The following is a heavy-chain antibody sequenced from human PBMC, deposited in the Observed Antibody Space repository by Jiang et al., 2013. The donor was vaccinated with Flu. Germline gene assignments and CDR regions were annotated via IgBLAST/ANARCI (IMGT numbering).Heavy chain of an antibody. Sequence: GAEVKKPGASVKVSCKASGYLFTSYSMHWVRQAPGQGLEWMGWINAGDGYTRYSQRLQGRVTITRDTSASTAYMELRSLRSEDTAVYYCARGGGVTRILRGYNWFDPWGQGTLVTVSS. CDR1: GYLFTSYS. D-gene: IGHD3-16*01. J-gene: IGHJ5*02. CDR2: INAGDGYT. V-gene: IGHV1-3*01. CDR3: ARGGGVTRILRGYNWFDP.